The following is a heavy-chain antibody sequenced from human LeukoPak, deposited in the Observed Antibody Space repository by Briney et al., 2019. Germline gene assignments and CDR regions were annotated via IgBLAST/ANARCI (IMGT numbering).Heavy chain of an antibody. D-gene: IGHD2-2*01. CDR3: AKGFSSTTPRGYFDY. CDR2: ISGSGGST. J-gene: IGHJ4*02. V-gene: IGHV3-23*01. Sequence: GGSLRLSCAASGFTLSSYAMSWVRQAPGKGLEWVSAISGSGGSTYYADSVKGRFTISRDNSKNTLYLQMNSLRAEDTAVYYCAKGFSSTTPRGYFDYWGQGTLVTVSS. CDR1: GFTLSSYA.